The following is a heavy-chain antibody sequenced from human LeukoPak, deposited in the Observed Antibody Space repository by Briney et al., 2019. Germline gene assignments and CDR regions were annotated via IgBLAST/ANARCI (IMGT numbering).Heavy chain of an antibody. V-gene: IGHV3-21*01. CDR2: ISSGSSNI. J-gene: IGHJ4*02. CDR3: ARQRMDYSSYFPGYFDS. CDR1: GFTFSGNT. Sequence: GESLKISCAASGFTFSGNTMYWVRQTPGKGLERVSSISSGSSNIYYTDSVKGRFTITRDDARNSLFLQMNSLRAEDTAVYFCARQRMDYSSYFPGYFDSWGQGALVTVS. D-gene: IGHD6-6*01.